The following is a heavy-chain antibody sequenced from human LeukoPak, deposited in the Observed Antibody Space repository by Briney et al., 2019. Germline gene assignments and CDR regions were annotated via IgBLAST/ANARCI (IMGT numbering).Heavy chain of an antibody. J-gene: IGHJ4*02. CDR2: ISGSGGST. CDR1: GFSFNSDW. V-gene: IGHV3-23*01. Sequence: PGGSLRLSCAASGFSFNSDWMDWVRQAPGKGLEWVSAISGSGGSTYYADSVKGRFTISRDNSKNTLYLQMNSLRAEDTAVYYCAKDKYYDFWSGYSHFDYWGQGTLVTVSS. CDR3: AKDKYYDFWSGYSHFDY. D-gene: IGHD3-3*01.